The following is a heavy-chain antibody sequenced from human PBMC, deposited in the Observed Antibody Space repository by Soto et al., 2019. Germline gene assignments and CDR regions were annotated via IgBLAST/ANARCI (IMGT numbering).Heavy chain of an antibody. J-gene: IGHJ4*02. V-gene: IGHV2-5*02. Sequence: QITLKESGPPLVKPTQTLTLTCTFSGFSLSTSGVGVGWIRQPPGKALEWLALIYWDDDKRYSPSLKSRLTITKDTSKNQVVLTMTNMDPVDTATYYCARNRLGYCSSTSCSTHFDYWGQGTLVTVSS. D-gene: IGHD2-2*01. CDR1: GFSLSTSGVG. CDR3: ARNRLGYCSSTSCSTHFDY. CDR2: IYWDDDK.